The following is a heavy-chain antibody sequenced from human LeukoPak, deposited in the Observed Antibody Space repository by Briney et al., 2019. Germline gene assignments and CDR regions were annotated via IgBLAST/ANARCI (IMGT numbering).Heavy chain of an antibody. CDR2: IGTAGDT. Sequence: GGSLRLSCAASGFTFSSYDMHWARQATGKGLEWVSAIGTAGDTYYPGSVKGRFTISRENAKNSLYLQMNSLRAGDTAVYYCARGDSAFDFDYWGQGTLVTVSS. CDR1: GFTFSSYD. J-gene: IGHJ4*02. V-gene: IGHV3-13*01. D-gene: IGHD3-22*01. CDR3: ARGDSAFDFDY.